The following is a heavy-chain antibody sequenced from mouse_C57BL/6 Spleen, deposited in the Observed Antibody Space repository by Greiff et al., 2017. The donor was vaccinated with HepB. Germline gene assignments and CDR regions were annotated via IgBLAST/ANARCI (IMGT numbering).Heavy chain of an antibody. CDR1: GYSFTGYF. J-gene: IGHJ2*01. CDR3: ARKEGIYYGSGGFFDY. D-gene: IGHD1-1*01. CDR2: INPYNGDT. V-gene: IGHV1-20*01. Sequence: EVQLQQSGPELVKPGDSVKISCKASGYSFTGYFMNWVMQSHGKSLEWIGRINPYNGDTFYNQKFKGKATLTVDKSSSTAHMELRSLTSEDSAVYYCARKEGIYYGSGGFFDYWGQGTTLTVSS.